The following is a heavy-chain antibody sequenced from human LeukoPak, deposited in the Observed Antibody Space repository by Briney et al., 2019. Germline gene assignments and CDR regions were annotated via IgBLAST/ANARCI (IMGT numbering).Heavy chain of an antibody. Sequence: GGSLSLSCTASGFTLSSYEMSWLRQAPGKGLEWVSSIDYSGGSTHYADSVMGRFTISRDNSKNTLYLQLNSLSADDTAVYYCAKDGVAGTRRNYMDVWGEGTAIIVSS. CDR2: IDYSGGST. J-gene: IGHJ6*03. CDR3: AKDGVAGTRRNYMDV. D-gene: IGHD1-7*01. CDR1: GFTLSSYE. V-gene: IGHV3-23*01.